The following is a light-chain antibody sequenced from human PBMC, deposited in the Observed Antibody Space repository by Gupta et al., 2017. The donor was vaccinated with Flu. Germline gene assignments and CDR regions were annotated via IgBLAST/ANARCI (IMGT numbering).Light chain of an antibody. CDR3: QQLNSYPRT. J-gene: IGKJ2*01. V-gene: IGKV1-9*01. CDR1: QGISSY. CDR2: SAA. Sequence: PSFLSASVGDRVTITCRASQGISSYLAWYQQKPGKAPKLMIYSAATLQTGVPSRFSGSASGTEFTLTISVLQPEDFATYCCQQLNSYPRTFGQGTKIE.